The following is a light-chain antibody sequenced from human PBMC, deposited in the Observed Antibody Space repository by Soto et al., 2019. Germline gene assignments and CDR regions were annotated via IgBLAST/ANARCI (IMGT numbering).Light chain of an antibody. CDR3: QQYYSYPQT. CDR1: PGISSY. CDR2: AAS. V-gene: IGKV1-8*01. J-gene: IGKJ1*01. Sequence: AIRMTQSPSSFSASTGDRVTITCRASPGISSYLAWYQQKPGNTPKLLIYAASSLQSGVPSRFSGSGSGTDFTLTVSCLQSEDFATYYFQQYYSYPQTFGQGTKVELK.